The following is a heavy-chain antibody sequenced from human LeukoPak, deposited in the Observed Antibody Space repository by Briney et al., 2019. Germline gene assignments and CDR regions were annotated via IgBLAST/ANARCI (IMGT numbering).Heavy chain of an antibody. CDR3: ARTSFYYDSSGYPQEYFDY. V-gene: IGHV4-4*07. J-gene: IGHJ4*02. Sequence: PSETLSLTCTVSGGSISSYYWNWIRQPAGKGLEWIGRIYTSGSTSYNPSLESRVTMSVDTSKNQFSLKLSSVTAADTAVYYCARTSFYYDSSGYPQEYFDYWGRGTLVTVSS. CDR1: GGSISSYY. D-gene: IGHD3-22*01. CDR2: IYTSGST.